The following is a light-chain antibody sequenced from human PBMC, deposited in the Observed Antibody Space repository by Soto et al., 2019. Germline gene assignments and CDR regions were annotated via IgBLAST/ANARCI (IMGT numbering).Light chain of an antibody. V-gene: IGKV3-15*01. CDR3: QQYYSYPRT. CDR2: GAS. J-gene: IGKJ1*01. Sequence: EFVLTQSPGTLSLSPGETATLSCRASQSVSSNLAWYQQKPGQAPRLLIYGASSRATGIPVRFSGSGSGTDFTLTITCLQSEDFATYYCQQYYSYPRTFGQGTKVGIK. CDR1: QSVSSN.